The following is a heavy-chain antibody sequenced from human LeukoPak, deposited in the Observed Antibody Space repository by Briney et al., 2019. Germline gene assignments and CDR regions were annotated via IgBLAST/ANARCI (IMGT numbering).Heavy chain of an antibody. D-gene: IGHD2-15*01. CDR2: IWYDGSNK. CDR1: GFTFSSYG. V-gene: IGHV3-33*01. J-gene: IGHJ4*02. Sequence: PGGSLRLSCAASGFTFSSYGMHWVRQAPGKGLEWVAVIWYDGSNKYYADSVKGRFTISRDNSKNTLYLQTNSLRAEDTAVYYCAGDPVNCSGGSCYSVLDYWGQGTLVTVSS. CDR3: AGDPVNCSGGSCYSVLDY.